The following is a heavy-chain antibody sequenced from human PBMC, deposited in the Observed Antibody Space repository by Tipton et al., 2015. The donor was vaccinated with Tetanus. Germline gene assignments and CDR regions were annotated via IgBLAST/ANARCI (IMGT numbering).Heavy chain of an antibody. V-gene: IGHV4-39*07. CDR3: ARDHGITWGGMGYYYGMDV. J-gene: IGHJ6*02. Sequence: TLSLTCSVSGGSISSNNYYWAWIRQPPGKGLEWIGSIYYSGSTYYNPSLKSRVTISVDTSKNQFSLRLSSVTAADTAVYYCARDHGITWGGMGYYYGMDVWGQGTTVTVSS. D-gene: IGHD3-16*01. CDR2: IYYSGST. CDR1: GGSISSNNYY.